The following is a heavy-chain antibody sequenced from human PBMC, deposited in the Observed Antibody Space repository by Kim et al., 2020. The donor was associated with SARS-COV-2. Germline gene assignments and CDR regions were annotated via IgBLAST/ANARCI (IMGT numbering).Heavy chain of an antibody. CDR2: ISYDGSNK. V-gene: IGHV3-30*04. CDR3: AREPNDYGDYNYYYYGMDV. CDR1: GFTFSSYA. J-gene: IGHJ6*02. D-gene: IGHD4-17*01. Sequence: GGSLRLSCAASGFTFSSYAMHWVRQAPGKGLEWVAVISYDGSNKYYADSVKGRFTISRDNSKNTLYLQMNSLRAEDTAVYYCAREPNDYGDYNYYYYGMDVWGQGTTVTVSS.